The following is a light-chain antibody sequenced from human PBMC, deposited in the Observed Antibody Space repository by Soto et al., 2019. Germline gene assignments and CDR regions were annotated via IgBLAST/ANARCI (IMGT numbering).Light chain of an antibody. CDR3: QQYNKWPPYT. Sequence: EIVMTQSPANLSVSPGERATLSCRASQSISSNLAWYQQKPGQGPRLLIYGASTRATGIPARFSGSGSGTEFTLTISSLQSVDFAVYYCQQYNKWPPYTLGQGTKLEIK. V-gene: IGKV3-15*01. J-gene: IGKJ2*01. CDR2: GAS. CDR1: QSISSN.